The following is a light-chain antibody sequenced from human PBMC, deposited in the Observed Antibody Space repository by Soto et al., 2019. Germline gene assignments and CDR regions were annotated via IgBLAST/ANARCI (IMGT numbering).Light chain of an antibody. Sequence: EIVMTQYPVTLSASPGESATLYCRASRSVDNNVAWYQQKPGQAPRLLIVGSFARATGIPARFSGSGSGTEFTLTISSLQSEDFAVYYCQQYNNWWTFGQGTKVDIK. CDR2: GSF. J-gene: IGKJ1*01. CDR1: RSVDNN. V-gene: IGKV3-15*01. CDR3: QQYNNWWT.